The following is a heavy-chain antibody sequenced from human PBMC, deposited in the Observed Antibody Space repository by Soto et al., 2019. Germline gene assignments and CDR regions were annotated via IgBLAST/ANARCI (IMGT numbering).Heavy chain of an antibody. J-gene: IGHJ5*02. D-gene: IGHD6-13*01. CDR3: ARMEYSSRLFDP. CDR2: IYYSGST. V-gene: IGHV4-59*01. Sequence: PSETLSLTCTFSGCSISSYYWSWIRQPPGKGLEWIGYIYYSGSTNYNPSLKSRVTISVDTSKNQFSLKLSSVTAADTAVYYCARMEYSSRLFDPWGQGTLVTVSS. CDR1: GCSISSYY.